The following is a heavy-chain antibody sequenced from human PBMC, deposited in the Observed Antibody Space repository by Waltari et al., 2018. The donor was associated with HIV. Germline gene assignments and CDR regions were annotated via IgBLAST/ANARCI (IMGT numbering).Heavy chain of an antibody. D-gene: IGHD1-1*01. V-gene: IGHV3-53*01. CDR2: IYSGGST. J-gene: IGHJ4*02. CDR1: GFPVSSTY. CDR3: ARGGWTYNPDY. Sequence: EVQLVESGGGLIQHGGSLRLSCAASGFPVSSTYMSWVRQAPGKGLEWVSVIYSGGSTYYADSVKGRFTISRDNSKNTLYLQMNSLRAEDTAVYYCARGGWTYNPDYWGQGTLVTVSS.